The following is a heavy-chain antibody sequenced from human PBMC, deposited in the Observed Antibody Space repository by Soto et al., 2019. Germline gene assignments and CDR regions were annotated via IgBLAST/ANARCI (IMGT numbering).Heavy chain of an antibody. D-gene: IGHD6-19*01. CDR3: AHSVVAGLGYYFDY. Sequence: QITLKESGPTLVKPTQTLTLTCTFSGFSLSTTRVGVGWIRQPRGKALEWLALIYWDDDKRYSPSLKSRLTITKDTSKNQVVLTMTNMDPVDTATYYCAHSVVAGLGYYFDYWGQGTLVTVSS. CDR2: IYWDDDK. J-gene: IGHJ4*02. CDR1: GFSLSTTRVG. V-gene: IGHV2-5*02.